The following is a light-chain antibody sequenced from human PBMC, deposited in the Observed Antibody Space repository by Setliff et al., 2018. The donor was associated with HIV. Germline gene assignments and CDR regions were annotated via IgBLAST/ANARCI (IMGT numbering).Light chain of an antibody. CDR2: DAS. CDR3: QQYNNWPPWT. V-gene: IGKV3-15*01. CDR1: QSVGSK. J-gene: IGKJ1*01. Sequence: EVVLTQSPTTLSASPGERATLSCRASQSVGSKLAWYQQKPGQAPRLLIYDASTRATGIPARFSGSRSGTQSTLTISSLQSEDFAFYYCQQYNNWPPWTFGLGTKVDIK.